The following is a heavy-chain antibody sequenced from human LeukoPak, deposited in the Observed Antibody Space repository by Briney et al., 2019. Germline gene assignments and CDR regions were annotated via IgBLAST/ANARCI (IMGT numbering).Heavy chain of an antibody. CDR3: AELGITMIGGV. CDR2: ISSSGSTI. Sequence: GGSLRLSCAASGFTFDDYGMNWVRQAPGKGLEWVSYISSSGSTIYYADSVKGRFTISRDNAKNSLHLQMNSLRAEDTAVYYCAELGITMIGGVWGKGTTVTISS. D-gene: IGHD3-10*02. V-gene: IGHV3-48*03. CDR1: GFTFDDYG. J-gene: IGHJ6*04.